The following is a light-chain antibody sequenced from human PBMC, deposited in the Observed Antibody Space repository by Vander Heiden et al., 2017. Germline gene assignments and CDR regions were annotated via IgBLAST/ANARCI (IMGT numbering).Light chain of an antibody. CDR1: RSLLHSNGYNY. CDR2: LGS. Sequence: EIVMTQSPLPLPVTPGEPASISCTSSRSLLHSNGYNYLYWYLQKPGQSPQLLIYLGSNRASGVPDRFSGSGSGTDFTLKISRVDAEDVGVYYCIQALQSPLTFGGGTKVEIK. CDR3: IQALQSPLT. J-gene: IGKJ4*01. V-gene: IGKV2-28*01.